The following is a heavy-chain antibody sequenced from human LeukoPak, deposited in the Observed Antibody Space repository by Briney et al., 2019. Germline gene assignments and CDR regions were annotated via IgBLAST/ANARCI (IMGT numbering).Heavy chain of an antibody. Sequence: ASVNVSCTAFGYTFDTSSISWVRQAPGQRLEWMGWISPNNGNTHYAQGVQGRVTMTTDTSRSTAYMELRSLRSDDTAVYYCTRVRNSNNWWGAFDIWGQGTMVTVSS. CDR1: GYTFDTSS. CDR2: ISPNNGNT. CDR3: TRVRNSNNWWGAFDI. J-gene: IGHJ3*02. D-gene: IGHD1-1*01. V-gene: IGHV1-18*01.